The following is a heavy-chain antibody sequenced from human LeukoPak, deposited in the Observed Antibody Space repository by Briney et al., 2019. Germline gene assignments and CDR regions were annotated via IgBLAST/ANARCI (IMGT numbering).Heavy chain of an antibody. CDR1: GFTFSTYW. CDR3: AKEGSSGFIDS. CDR2: IKSDGSST. J-gene: IGHJ4*02. Sequence: GGSLRLSCAASGFTFSTYWMHWVRQAPGKGLVWVSRIKSDGSSTSYADSVKGRFTFSRDNSRNTLYLQMNSLRPEDTAIFYCAKEGSSGFIDSWGRGTLVTVSS. D-gene: IGHD6-19*01. V-gene: IGHV3-74*01.